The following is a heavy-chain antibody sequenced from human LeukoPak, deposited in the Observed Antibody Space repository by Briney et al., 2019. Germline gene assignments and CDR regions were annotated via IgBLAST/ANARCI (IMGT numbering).Heavy chain of an antibody. J-gene: IGHJ4*02. V-gene: IGHV3-48*03. CDR3: VRSLNYKGYLDY. CDR2: ISSFSSTI. D-gene: IGHD3-10*01. CDR1: GFTFSSYE. Sequence: PGGSLRLSCAASGFTFSSYEMNWVRQAPGKGLEWVSYISSFSSTIYYADSVMGRFTISRDNAKNSLYLQMNSLRAEDTAVYYCVRSLNYKGYLDYWGQGTLVTVSS.